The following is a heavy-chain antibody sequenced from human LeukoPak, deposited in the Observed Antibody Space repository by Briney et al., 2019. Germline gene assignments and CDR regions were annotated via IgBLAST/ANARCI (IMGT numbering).Heavy chain of an antibody. D-gene: IGHD5-18*01. J-gene: IGHJ4*02. CDR1: GFTFSSYA. CDR2: ISSSSSTI. V-gene: IGHV3-48*01. CDR3: ATNSYDFDY. Sequence: GGSLRLSCAASGFTFSSYAMNWVRQAPGKGLEWVSYISSSSSTIYYADSVKGRLTISRDNAKNSLYLQMNSLRAEDTAVYYCATNSYDFDYWGQGTLVTVSS.